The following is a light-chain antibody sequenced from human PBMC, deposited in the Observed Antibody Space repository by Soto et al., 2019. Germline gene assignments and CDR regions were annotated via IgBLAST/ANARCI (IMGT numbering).Light chain of an antibody. J-gene: IGKJ1*01. Sequence: DIQMTQSPSSLSASLGDRVTITCRPSESIRNELNWFQQRPGKAPRLLIYDTFTLQSGVPSRFSGSGSGTEFSLTISSLQAGDSAIYYCQQSFTTPWTFGHGTKVEI. V-gene: IGKV1-39*01. CDR1: ESIRNE. CDR2: DTF. CDR3: QQSFTTPWT.